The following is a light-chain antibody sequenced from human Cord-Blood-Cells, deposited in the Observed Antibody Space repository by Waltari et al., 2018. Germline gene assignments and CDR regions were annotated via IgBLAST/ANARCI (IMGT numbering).Light chain of an antibody. Sequence: EIVLTQSPGTLSLSSGEGATLSCRASQSVGSSYLARYQQTPGQAPRLLIHGASSRATRIPDRFSGSGSVTDFTLTISRLAPEDFAEYYCQQYGSSPRTLGQGTKVEI. V-gene: IGKV3-20*01. CDR1: QSVGSSY. CDR2: GAS. J-gene: IGKJ1*01. CDR3: QQYGSSPRT.